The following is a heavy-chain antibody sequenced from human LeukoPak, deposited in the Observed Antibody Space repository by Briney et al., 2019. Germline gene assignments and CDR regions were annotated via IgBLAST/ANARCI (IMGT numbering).Heavy chain of an antibody. Sequence: GASVNVSCKASGYTFTSYDINWVRQATGQGLEWMGWMNPNSGNTGCVQLFQSGDTMTRNTPGSTAYMELNSQRSEDTAVYYCARVEACFDWFIGGGDYYYGMDVWGQGTTFPV. V-gene: IGHV1-8*01. D-gene: IGHD3-9*01. CDR1: GYTFTSYD. CDR3: ARVEACFDWFIGGGDYYYGMDV. CDR2: MNPNSGNT. J-gene: IGHJ6*02.